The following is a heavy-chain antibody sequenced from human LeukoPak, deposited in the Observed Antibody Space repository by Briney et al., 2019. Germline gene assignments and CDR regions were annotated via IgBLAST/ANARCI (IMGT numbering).Heavy chain of an antibody. CDR1: GGSVNSYY. Sequence: SETLSLTCTVSGGSVNSYYWSWIRQPPGQGLEWIGSIYYSGSTYYNPSLKSRVTISVDTSKNQFSLKLSSVTAADTAVYYCARHNVDTAMVTDDPWGQGTLVTVSS. J-gene: IGHJ5*02. CDR2: IYYSGST. D-gene: IGHD5-18*01. CDR3: ARHNVDTAMVTDDP. V-gene: IGHV4-59*05.